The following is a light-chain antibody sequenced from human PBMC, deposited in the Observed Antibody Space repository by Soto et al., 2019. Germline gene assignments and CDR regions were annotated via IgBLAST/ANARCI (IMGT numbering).Light chain of an antibody. Sequence: QSVLTQPHSASGTPGQRVTLSCSGSSSNIGSNYVYWYQQLPGTAPKLLIYRNNQRPSGVPDRFSGSKSGTSASLAISGLRSEDEADYYCAAWDDSLSGLRVFGGGTKVTVL. CDR3: AAWDDSLSGLRV. J-gene: IGLJ2*01. V-gene: IGLV1-47*01. CDR1: SSNIGSNY. CDR2: RNN.